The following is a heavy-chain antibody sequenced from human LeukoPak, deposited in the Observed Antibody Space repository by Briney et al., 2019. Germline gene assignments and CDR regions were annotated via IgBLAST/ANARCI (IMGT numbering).Heavy chain of an antibody. CDR1: GGSISNSDYY. CDR2: IYHSGST. V-gene: IGHV4-39*01. D-gene: IGHD3-9*01. Sequence: SETLSLTCTVSGGSISNSDYYRGWIRQPPGKGLEWIGSIYHSGSTYYNPSLKSRVTISVDTSKKQFSLKLSSVTAADTAVYYCARASRYYHMLTGYYLSAFDYWGQGTLVTVSS. J-gene: IGHJ4*02. CDR3: ARASRYYHMLTGYYLSAFDY.